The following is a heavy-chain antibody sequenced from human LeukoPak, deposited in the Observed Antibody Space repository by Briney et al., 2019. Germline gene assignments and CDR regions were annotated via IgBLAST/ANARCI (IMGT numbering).Heavy chain of an antibody. J-gene: IGHJ5*02. Sequence: ASVKVSCKASGGTFSSYAISWVRQAPGQGLEWMGGIIPIFGTANYAQKFQGRVTITRDTSASTAYMELSSLRSEDTAVYYCARDAVRHYSRGIVQKNWFDPWGQGTLVTVSS. CDR3: ARDAVRHYSRGIVQKNWFDP. CDR2: IIPIFGTA. D-gene: IGHD2-15*01. V-gene: IGHV1-69*05. CDR1: GGTFSSYA.